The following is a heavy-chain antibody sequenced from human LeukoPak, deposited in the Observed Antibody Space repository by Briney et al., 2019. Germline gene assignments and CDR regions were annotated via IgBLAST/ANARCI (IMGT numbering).Heavy chain of an antibody. V-gene: IGHV4-59*11. D-gene: IGHD3-3*01. CDR2: IYYSGST. J-gene: IGHJ6*03. CDR1: GGSISSHY. CDR3: ASTKRITIFGVVMPSRAYYMDV. Sequence: SETLSFTCTVSGGSISSHYWSWIRQPPGKGLEWIGYIYYSGSTNYNPSLKSRVTISVDTSKNQFSLKLSSVTAADTAVYYCASTKRITIFGVVMPSRAYYMDVWGKGTTVTVSS.